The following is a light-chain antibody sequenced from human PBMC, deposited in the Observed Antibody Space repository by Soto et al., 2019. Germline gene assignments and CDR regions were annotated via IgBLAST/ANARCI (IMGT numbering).Light chain of an antibody. CDR1: QSVNSNH. CDR3: QQYGSSLVT. J-gene: IGKJ5*01. V-gene: IGKV3-20*01. Sequence: EIVLTQSPGTLSLSPGERATLSCRASQSVNSNHLPWYQQRPGQAPRLLIYGASIRATGIPDRFSGSGSGTDFTLTISRLEPEDFAVFYCQQYGSSLVTFGQGTRLEIK. CDR2: GAS.